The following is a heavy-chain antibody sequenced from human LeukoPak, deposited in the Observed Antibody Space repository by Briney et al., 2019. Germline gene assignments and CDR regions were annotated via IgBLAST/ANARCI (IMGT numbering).Heavy chain of an antibody. D-gene: IGHD3-10*01. V-gene: IGHV1-2*02. CDR2: INPNSGGT. Sequence: ASVKVSCKASGYTFTDYSMHWVRQAPGQGLEWMGWINPNSGGTNYAQKFQGRFTMTRDTSISTAYMELSRLRSDDTAVYYCAKDNFSITMVRGVITPHLGPDYWGQGTLVTVSS. CDR1: GYTFTDYS. J-gene: IGHJ4*02. CDR3: AKDNFSITMVRGVITPHLGPDY.